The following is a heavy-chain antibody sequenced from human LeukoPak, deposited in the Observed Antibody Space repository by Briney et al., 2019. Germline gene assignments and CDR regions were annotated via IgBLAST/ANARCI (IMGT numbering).Heavy chain of an antibody. CDR1: GFTFSSYA. D-gene: IGHD6-13*01. Sequence: GGSLRLSCAVSGFTFSSYAMSWVRQAPGKGLEWVSAISGGGSSTYYADSVKGRFTISRDNSKNTLYLQMNSLRAEDTAVYYCAREGSSWYNGAFDIWGQETMVTVSS. J-gene: IGHJ3*02. V-gene: IGHV3-23*01. CDR2: ISGGGSST. CDR3: AREGSSWYNGAFDI.